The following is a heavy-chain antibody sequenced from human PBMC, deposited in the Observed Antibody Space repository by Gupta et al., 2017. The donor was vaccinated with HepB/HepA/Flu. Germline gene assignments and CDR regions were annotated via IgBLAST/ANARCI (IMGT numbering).Heavy chain of an antibody. V-gene: IGHV4-39*01. CDR3: ARHGKGSVRYYFDY. CDR1: GGSITSSSYY. D-gene: IGHD3-10*01. Sequence: QLQLQESGPGLVKPSETLSLTCTVSGGSITSSSYYWGWIRQPPGKGLEWIGSIYYSGSTYYNPSLKSRVTRSGDTSKNQFSLKLSSVTAADTAVYYCARHGKGSVRYYFDYWGQGTLVTVSS. J-gene: IGHJ4*02. CDR2: IYYSGST.